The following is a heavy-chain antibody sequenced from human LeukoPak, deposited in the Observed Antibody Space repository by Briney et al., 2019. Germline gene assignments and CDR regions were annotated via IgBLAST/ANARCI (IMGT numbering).Heavy chain of an antibody. D-gene: IGHD6-13*01. Sequence: SETLSLTCAVYGGSFSGYYWSWIRQPPGKGLEWIGEINHSGSTNYNPSLKSRVTISVDTFKNQFSLKLSSVTAADTAVYYCARGLVAAAGFDYWGQGTLVTVSS. CDR1: GGSFSGYY. J-gene: IGHJ4*02. CDR2: INHSGST. V-gene: IGHV4-34*01. CDR3: ARGLVAAAGFDY.